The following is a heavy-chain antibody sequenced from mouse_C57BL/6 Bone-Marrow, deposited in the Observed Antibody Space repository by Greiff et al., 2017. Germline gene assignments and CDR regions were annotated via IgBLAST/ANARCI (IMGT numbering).Heavy chain of an antibody. J-gene: IGHJ2*01. D-gene: IGHD1-1*01. CDR2: IYPRSGNT. CDR3: AREGDYYGSSSFDY. CDR1: GYTFTSYG. Sequence: QVQLKESGAELARPGASVKLSCKASGYTFTSYGISWVKQRTGQGLEWIGEIYPRSGNTYYNEKFKGKATLTADKSSSTAYMELRSLTSEDSAVXFCAREGDYYGSSSFDYWGKGTTLTVSS. V-gene: IGHV1-81*01.